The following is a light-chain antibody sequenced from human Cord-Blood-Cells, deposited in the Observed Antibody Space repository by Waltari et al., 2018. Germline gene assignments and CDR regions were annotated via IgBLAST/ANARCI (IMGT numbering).Light chain of an antibody. CDR3: QQYGSSPYT. J-gene: IGKJ2*01. CDR1: QRVSSSY. V-gene: IGKV3-20*01. CDR2: GAS. Sequence: EIVLTQSPGTLSLSPGASATLSCRASQRVSSSYLAWYQQKPGQAPRLLIYGASSRATGIPDRFSGSGSGTDFTLTISRLEPEDFAVYYCQQYGSSPYTFGQGTKLEIK.